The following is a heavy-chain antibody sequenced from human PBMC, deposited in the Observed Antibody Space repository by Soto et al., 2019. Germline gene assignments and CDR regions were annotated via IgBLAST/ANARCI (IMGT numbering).Heavy chain of an antibody. Sequence: QVQLVQSGAEVKKPGASVKVSCKTSGYTFTSYDISWVRQATGQGREWMGWMNPNSGNTGYAQKFQGRVTMTRNTSISTAYMDLSSLRSEDTAVYYCAREVVSRGMDVWGQGTTVTVSS. CDR1: GYTFTSYD. D-gene: IGHD3-22*01. CDR2: MNPNSGNT. CDR3: AREVVSRGMDV. J-gene: IGHJ6*02. V-gene: IGHV1-8*01.